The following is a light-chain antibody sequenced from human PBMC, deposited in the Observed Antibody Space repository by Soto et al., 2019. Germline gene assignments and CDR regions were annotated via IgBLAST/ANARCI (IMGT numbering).Light chain of an antibody. Sequence: DIVLTQSPGTLSLSPGERATLSCRASQSVSSNYLAWYQQKPGQAPRLLIYGASSRATGIPDRFSGSGSGTEFTLTISRLEPEDFAVYYCQQCGSSPPWTFGQGTKVDIK. CDR2: GAS. CDR1: QSVSSNY. V-gene: IGKV3-20*01. J-gene: IGKJ1*01. CDR3: QQCGSSPPWT.